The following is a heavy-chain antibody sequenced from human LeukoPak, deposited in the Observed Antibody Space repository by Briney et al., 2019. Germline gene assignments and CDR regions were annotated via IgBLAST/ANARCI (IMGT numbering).Heavy chain of an antibody. CDR2: FSWSSGSI. CDR1: GFTPNDNA. J-gene: IGHJ4*02. V-gene: IGHV3-9*02. Sequence: GRSLRLSCAASGFTPNDNAIHWVRQAPGKGLEWVSGFSWSSGSIGYADSVKGRFTISRDNAKNSLYLQMDSLRAEDTALYYCASDKKRGPLDYWGQGTLVTVSS. CDR3: ASDKKRGPLDY.